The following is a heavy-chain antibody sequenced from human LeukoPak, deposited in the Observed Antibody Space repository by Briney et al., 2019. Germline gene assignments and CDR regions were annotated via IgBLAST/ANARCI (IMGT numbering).Heavy chain of an antibody. CDR1: GYTFTSYY. D-gene: IGHD5-12*01. Sequence: ASVKVSCKASGYTFTSYYMHWVRQAPGQGLEWMGIINPSGGSTSYAQKFQGRVTMTRDTSTSTVYMELSSLRSDDTAVYYCARAMGYSGYENWFDPWGQGTLVTVSS. V-gene: IGHV1-46*01. J-gene: IGHJ5*02. CDR2: INPSGGST. CDR3: ARAMGYSGYENWFDP.